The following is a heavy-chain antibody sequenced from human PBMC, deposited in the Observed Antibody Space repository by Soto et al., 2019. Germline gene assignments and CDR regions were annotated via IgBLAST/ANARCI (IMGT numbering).Heavy chain of an antibody. CDR1: GITFSDCY. V-gene: IGHV3-11*01. D-gene: IGHD3-10*01. CDR3: ARVRFGKCGYARDV. CDR2: MSSSGDSI. Sequence: QVQLVESGGGLVKPGGSLRLSCAASGITFSDCYMNWIRQAPGKGLEWVSYMSSSGDSINYAGSVRGRFTVSRDNAKNALYLQMNSLGAEDTAMYYCARVRFGKCGYARDVWGPGTRVNVSS. J-gene: IGHJ6*02.